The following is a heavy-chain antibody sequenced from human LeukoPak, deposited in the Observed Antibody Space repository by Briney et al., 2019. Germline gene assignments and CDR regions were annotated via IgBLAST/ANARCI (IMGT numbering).Heavy chain of an antibody. CDR3: ARGTRRDTAMVRLGFYYYYGMDV. CDR2: MNPNSGNT. J-gene: IGHJ6*02. CDR1: GGTFSSYA. V-gene: IGHV1-8*02. Sequence: ASVKVSCKASGGTFSSYAISWVRQATGQGLEWMGWMNPNSGNTGYAQKFQGRVTMTRNTSISTAYMELSSLRSEDTAVYYCARGTRRDTAMVRLGFYYYYGMDVWGQGTTVTVSS. D-gene: IGHD5-18*01.